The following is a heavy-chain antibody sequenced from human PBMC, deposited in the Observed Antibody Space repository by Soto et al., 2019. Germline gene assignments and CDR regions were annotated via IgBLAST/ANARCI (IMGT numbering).Heavy chain of an antibody. CDR3: ARDLGREAGTTYYYGMDV. J-gene: IGHJ6*02. CDR1: GYTFTGYY. V-gene: IGHV1-2*04. D-gene: IGHD6-19*01. CDR2: INPNSGGT. Sequence: ASVKVSCKASGYTFTGYYMHWVRQAPGQGLEWMGWINPNSGGTNYAQKFQGWVTMTRDTSISTAYMELSRLRSDDTAVYYCARDLGREAGTTYYYGMDVWGQGTTVTVSS.